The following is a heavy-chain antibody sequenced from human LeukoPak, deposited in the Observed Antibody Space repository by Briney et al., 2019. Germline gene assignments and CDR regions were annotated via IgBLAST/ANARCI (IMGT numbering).Heavy chain of an antibody. CDR3: ASRHCSGGDCYFAGADPFDH. CDR2: IYKDGKI. Sequence: GGSLRLSCAASGFTVSSTYMSWVRQAPGKGLEWVSVIYKDGKIYYIDSVKGRYTISRDTSKNTLYLQMNSLRVEDTAVYYCASRHCSGGDCYFAGADPFDHWGQGTLVTVSS. V-gene: IGHV3-53*01. J-gene: IGHJ4*02. CDR1: GFTVSSTY. D-gene: IGHD2-21*01.